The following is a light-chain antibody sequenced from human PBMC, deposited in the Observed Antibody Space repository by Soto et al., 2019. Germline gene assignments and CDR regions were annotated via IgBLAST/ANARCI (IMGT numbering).Light chain of an antibody. CDR3: QQYYNTPLT. Sequence: DIVMTQSPDSLAVSLGERATINCKSSQSVLYSSNNNNYLAWYQQKPGQPPKLLIYWASSRESGVPDRFSGSESGTDFTLTISSLQAEDVAVYYCQQYYNTPLTFGQGTRVEVK. J-gene: IGKJ1*01. CDR2: WAS. V-gene: IGKV4-1*01. CDR1: QSVLYSSNNNNY.